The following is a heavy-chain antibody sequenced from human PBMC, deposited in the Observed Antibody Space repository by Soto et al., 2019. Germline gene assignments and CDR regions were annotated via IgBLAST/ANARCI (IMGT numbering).Heavy chain of an antibody. CDR3: ARGLWNDVFQY. V-gene: IGHV4-30-2*01. CDR1: GGSISSGGYS. Sequence: QVQLQESGSRLLKPSQTLSLTCAVSGGSISSGGYSWTCIRQPPGKGLEWIGYVHHTGSTTYNPARRTRVNISVDRPNNQFFLTLTSATAADSAIYYCARGLWNDVFQYWGRGILVTVSS. CDR2: VHHTGST. J-gene: IGHJ1*01. D-gene: IGHD1-1*01.